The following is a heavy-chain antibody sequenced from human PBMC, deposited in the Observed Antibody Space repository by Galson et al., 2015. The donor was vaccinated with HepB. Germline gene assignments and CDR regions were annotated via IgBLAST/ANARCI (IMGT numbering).Heavy chain of an antibody. CDR3: ARQHCSSTSCYFYWFGP. J-gene: IGHJ5*02. D-gene: IGHD2-2*01. Sequence: SETLSLTCTDAGGSVGSGGYFWSWIRQSPGKGLEWIGYAYHNGNANYNPSLKSRVTFSVDTSKNQVSLRLTSVTAADTAVYYCARQHCSSTSCYFYWFGPWGQGTQVTVSS. V-gene: IGHV4-61*08. CDR2: AYHNGNA. CDR1: GGSVGSGGYF.